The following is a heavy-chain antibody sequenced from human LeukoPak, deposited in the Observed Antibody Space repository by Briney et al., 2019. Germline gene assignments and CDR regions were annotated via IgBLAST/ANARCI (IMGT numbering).Heavy chain of an antibody. D-gene: IGHD2-15*01. J-gene: IGHJ6*03. CDR1: GYTFTSYG. Sequence: PGASVKVSCKASGYTFTSYGISWVRQAPGQGLEWMGGIIPISGTTNYAQKFQGRVTITADKSTSTAYMELSSLRSEDTAVYYCATLCCGSSYMDVWGKGTTVTVSS. V-gene: IGHV1-69*06. CDR3: ATLCCGSSYMDV. CDR2: IIPISGTT.